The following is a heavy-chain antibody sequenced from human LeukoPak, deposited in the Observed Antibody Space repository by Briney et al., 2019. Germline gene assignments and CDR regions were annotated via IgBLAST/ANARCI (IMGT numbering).Heavy chain of an antibody. CDR1: GFTFSSYW. Sequence: PGGSLRLSCAASGFTFSSYWMHWVRQAPGKGLVWVSRINSDGSSTSYADSVKGRFTISRENAKSSVYLQMNSLGAGDTAVYYCARDLGTGTAYTNRFDLWGQGTLVTVSS. CDR2: INSDGSST. J-gene: IGHJ5*02. CDR3: ARDLGTGTAYTNRFDL. V-gene: IGHV3-74*01. D-gene: IGHD2-21*02.